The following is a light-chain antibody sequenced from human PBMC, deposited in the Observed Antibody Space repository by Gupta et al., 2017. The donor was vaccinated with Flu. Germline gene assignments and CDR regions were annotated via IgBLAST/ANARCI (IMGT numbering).Light chain of an antibody. Sequence: DIYMTQSPSILSASVGDRVTITYRASQTINTWLAWFQQKPGKAPKLLIHEASALESGVPSRFSGSGSGTDFTLTINTLQPDDFATYYCQHYHTFPYSFGQGTKLEIK. J-gene: IGKJ2*03. CDR3: QHYHTFPYS. V-gene: IGKV1-5*03. CDR2: EAS. CDR1: QTINTW.